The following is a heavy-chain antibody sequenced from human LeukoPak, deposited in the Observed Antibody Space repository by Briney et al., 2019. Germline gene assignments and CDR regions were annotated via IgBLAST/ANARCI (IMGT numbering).Heavy chain of an antibody. CDR1: GYAFTSYY. D-gene: IGHD6-13*01. CDR3: ARVSVGQQPLGAFDY. J-gene: IGHJ4*02. Sequence: ASVKVSCKASGYAFTSYYMHWVRQAPGQGLEWMGIINPSGGSTSYAQKFQGRVTMTRDTSTSTVYMELSSLRSEDTAVYYCARVSVGQQPLGAFDYWGQGTLVTVSS. CDR2: INPSGGST. V-gene: IGHV1-46*01.